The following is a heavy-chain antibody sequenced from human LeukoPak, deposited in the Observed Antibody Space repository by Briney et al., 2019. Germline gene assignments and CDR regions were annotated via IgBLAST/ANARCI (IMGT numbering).Heavy chain of an antibody. J-gene: IGHJ6*02. Sequence: SETLSLTCTVSGGSISSYYWSWIRQPPGKGLEWIGYIYYSGSTNYNPSLMSRVTISVDTYKNQSSLKLSSVTAADTAVYYCARDRPSNNYGMDVWGQGTTVTVSS. CDR3: ARDRPSNNYGMDV. CDR2: IYYSGST. CDR1: GGSISSYY. V-gene: IGHV4-59*01.